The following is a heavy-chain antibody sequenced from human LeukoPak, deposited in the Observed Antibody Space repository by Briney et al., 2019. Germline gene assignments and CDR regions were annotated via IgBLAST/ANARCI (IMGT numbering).Heavy chain of an antibody. Sequence: SETLSLTCTVSGGSISGYFWSCIRQPPGQGLEWIGYIHYSGATLYNPSLKSRVTMSVDTSRNQFSLKLSSVTAADTAVYYCARHDPVGYYRRRVDVWGQGTTVTVSS. D-gene: IGHD2-15*01. CDR3: ARHDPVGYYRRRVDV. J-gene: IGHJ6*02. V-gene: IGHV4-59*08. CDR2: IHYSGAT. CDR1: GGSISGYF.